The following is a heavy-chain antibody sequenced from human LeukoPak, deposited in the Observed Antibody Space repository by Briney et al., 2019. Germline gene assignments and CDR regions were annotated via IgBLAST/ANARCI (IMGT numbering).Heavy chain of an antibody. Sequence: SVKVSCKASGGTFSSYAISWVRQAPGQGLEWMGGIIPIFGTANYAQKFQGRVTITADESTSTAYMELSSLRSEDTAVYYCARAPIAVAGIASHFDYWGQGTLVTVSP. CDR3: ARAPIAVAGIASHFDY. CDR2: IIPIFGTA. J-gene: IGHJ4*02. CDR1: GGTFSSYA. D-gene: IGHD6-19*01. V-gene: IGHV1-69*13.